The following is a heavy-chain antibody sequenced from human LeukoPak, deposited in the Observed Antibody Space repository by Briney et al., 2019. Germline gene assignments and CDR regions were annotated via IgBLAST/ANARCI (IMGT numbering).Heavy chain of an antibody. Sequence: ASVKVSCKASGYTFTGYYMHWVRQATGQGLEWMGWMNPNSGYSGYAQKFQGRVTVTWNTSISTAYMELSSLRSEDTAVYYCARGQGGHWGQGTLVTVSS. D-gene: IGHD3-16*01. CDR2: MNPNSGYS. V-gene: IGHV1-8*03. J-gene: IGHJ1*01. CDR1: GYTFTGYY. CDR3: ARGQGGH.